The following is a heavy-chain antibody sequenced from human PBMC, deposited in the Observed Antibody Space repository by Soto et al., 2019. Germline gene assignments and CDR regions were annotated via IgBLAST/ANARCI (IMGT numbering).Heavy chain of an antibody. V-gene: IGHV1-18*04. D-gene: IGHD2-15*01. CDR3: AREVEKDSTEFRFDI. Sequence: ASVKVSCKASGYTFRNYGISWVRQAPGQGLEWMGWIRPYTGYTNYAQTFQGRVSMTTETSTNTAYMELRSLRSDDTAIYYCAREVEKDSTEFRFDIWGQGTLVTVSS. J-gene: IGHJ3*02. CDR1: GYTFRNYG. CDR2: IRPYTGYT.